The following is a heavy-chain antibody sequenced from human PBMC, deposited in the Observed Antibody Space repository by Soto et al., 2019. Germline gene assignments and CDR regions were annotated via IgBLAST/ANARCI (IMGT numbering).Heavy chain of an antibody. CDR3: ATTTHCSSTTCQSFYFDY. CDR2: IYPGDSDT. Sequence: GESLKISCKGSGYSFTSHWIGWVRQMPGKGLEWMGIIYPGDSDTRYSPSSQGQVTISADKSSSTAYLQWSSLRASDTAIYYCATTTHCSSTTCQSFYFDYWGQGTLVTVSS. CDR1: GYSFTSHW. D-gene: IGHD2-2*01. J-gene: IGHJ4*02. V-gene: IGHV5-51*01.